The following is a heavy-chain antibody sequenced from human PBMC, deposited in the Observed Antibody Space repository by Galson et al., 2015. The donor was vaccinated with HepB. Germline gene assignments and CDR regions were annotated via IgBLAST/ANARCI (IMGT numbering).Heavy chain of an antibody. CDR2: ISGSANSI. Sequence: SLRLSCAASGFTFSNSEMNWVRQAPGRGLEWISCISGSANSIFYADPVKGRFTISRDNAKNSLSLQMNSLRAEDTAIYYCARAQRHYSDTSGYFYFDSWGQGTLVTVSS. CDR3: ARAQRHYSDTSGYFYFDS. D-gene: IGHD3-22*01. CDR1: GFTFSNSE. J-gene: IGHJ4*02. V-gene: IGHV3-48*03.